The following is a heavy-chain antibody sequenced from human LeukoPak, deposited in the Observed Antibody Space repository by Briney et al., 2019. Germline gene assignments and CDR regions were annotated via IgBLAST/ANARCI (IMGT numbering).Heavy chain of an antibody. J-gene: IGHJ4*02. CDR1: GFSLSSSGVG. Sequence: ESGPTLVNPTQTLTLTCTFSGFSLSSSGVGVGWVRQPPGKALEWLALIYWDDDKRYSPSLNSRLTITKDTSKNQVVLTMTNMDPVDTATYYCAHRGIDSSGYYCFDYWGQGTLVTVSS. CDR2: IYWDDDK. V-gene: IGHV2-5*02. D-gene: IGHD3-22*01. CDR3: AHRGIDSSGYYCFDY.